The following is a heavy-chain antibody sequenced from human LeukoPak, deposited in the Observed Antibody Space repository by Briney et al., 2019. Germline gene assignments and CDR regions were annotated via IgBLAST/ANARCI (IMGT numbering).Heavy chain of an antibody. D-gene: IGHD3-10*01. J-gene: IGHJ4*02. CDR2: TYSSYKDYN. V-gene: IGHV6-1*01. CDR3: ARDLRGEIDG. Sequence: SQTVSLTCAFCRXILSINNSACNWVTQSRSRGLEWLGRTYSSYKDYNDYTVSMTSRMTIYTATTKHQFSLQLNSVTPEDTAVYYCARDLRGEIDGWGEGTPVTVST. CDR1: RXILSINNSA.